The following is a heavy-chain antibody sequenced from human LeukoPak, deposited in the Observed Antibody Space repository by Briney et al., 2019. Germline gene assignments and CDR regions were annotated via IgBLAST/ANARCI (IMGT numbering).Heavy chain of an antibody. CDR3: AKEGEYCSSTSCYLDY. J-gene: IGHJ4*02. Sequence: GGSLRLSCAASGFTFSSYAMSWVRQAPGKGLEWVSAISGSGGSTYYAESVKGRFTISRDNSKNTLYLQMNSLRAEDTAVYYLAKEGEYCSSTSCYLDYWGQGTLVTVSS. CDR2: ISGSGGST. V-gene: IGHV3-23*01. CDR1: GFTFSSYA. D-gene: IGHD2-2*01.